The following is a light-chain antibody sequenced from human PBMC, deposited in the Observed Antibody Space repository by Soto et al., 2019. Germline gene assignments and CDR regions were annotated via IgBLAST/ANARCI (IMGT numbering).Light chain of an antibody. V-gene: IGKV3-20*01. CDR3: QHYGSSPPWT. CDR1: QSISGTY. CDR2: GAS. J-gene: IGKJ1*01. Sequence: EIVLTQSPGTLSLSQGERATISCRASQSISGTYLAWYQQKPGRAPRILIYGASNRATGIPDRFSGSGSGTDFTLTISRLEPEDFAVYYCQHYGSSPPWTFGQGTKVEIK.